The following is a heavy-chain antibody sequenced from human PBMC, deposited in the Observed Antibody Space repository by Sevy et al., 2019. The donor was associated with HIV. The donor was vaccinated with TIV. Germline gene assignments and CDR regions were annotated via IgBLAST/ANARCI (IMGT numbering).Heavy chain of an antibody. CDR2: ISPHNGDT. V-gene: IGHV1-18*01. CDR1: GYTFSTYR. CDR3: ARALCDDGRCYSLVY. D-gene: IGHD2-15*01. J-gene: IGHJ4*02. Sequence: ASVKVSCKVSGYTFSTYRITWVRQAPGQGLEWMGWISPHNGDTNYARKLQGKDSMTTDTSTTTAYMELRGLTSDDTALYYCARALCDDGRCYSLVYWGQGTLVSVSS.